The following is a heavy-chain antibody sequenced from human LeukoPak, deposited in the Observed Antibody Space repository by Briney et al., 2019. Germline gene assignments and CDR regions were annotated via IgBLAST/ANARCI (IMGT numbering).Heavy chain of an antibody. CDR1: GFTFSSYS. V-gene: IGHV3-21*04. Sequence: GGSLRLSCAASGFTFSSYSMNWVRQAPGKGLEWVSSISSSSSYIYYADSVKGRFTISRDNAKNSLYLQMNSLRAEDTAVYYCAKDADTVVVPAAILYFDYWGQGTLVTVSS. CDR3: AKDADTVVVPAAILYFDY. D-gene: IGHD2-2*01. CDR2: ISSSSSYI. J-gene: IGHJ4*02.